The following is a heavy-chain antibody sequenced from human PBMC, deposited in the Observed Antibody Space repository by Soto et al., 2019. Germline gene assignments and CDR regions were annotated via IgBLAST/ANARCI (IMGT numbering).Heavy chain of an antibody. J-gene: IGHJ4*02. V-gene: IGHV1-69*13. CDR3: ASITAGKGHNQF. Sequence: ASVKVSCKASGDSFTNYAFTWVRQARGQGLEWMGGILPIFGTPTYAPGFLGRVTITADESTSTAFMDLKDLTSEDTAVYFCASITAGKGHNQFWGQGTMVTVSS. D-gene: IGHD1-20*01. CDR2: ILPIFGTP. CDR1: GDSFTNYA.